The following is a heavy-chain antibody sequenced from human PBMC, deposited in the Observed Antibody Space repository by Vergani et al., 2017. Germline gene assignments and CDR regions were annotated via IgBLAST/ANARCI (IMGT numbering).Heavy chain of an antibody. CDR2: IWYDGSNK. D-gene: IGHD5-12*01. J-gene: IGHJ3*02. CDR3: AKGGYSGYDFGAFDI. Sequence: QVQLVESGGGVVQPGRSLRLSCAASGFTFSSYGMHWVRQAPGKGLEWVAVIWYDGSNKYYADSVKGRFTISRDNSKNTLYLQMNSLRAEDTAVYYCAKGGYSGYDFGAFDIWGQGTTVTVSS. V-gene: IGHV3-33*06. CDR1: GFTFSSYG.